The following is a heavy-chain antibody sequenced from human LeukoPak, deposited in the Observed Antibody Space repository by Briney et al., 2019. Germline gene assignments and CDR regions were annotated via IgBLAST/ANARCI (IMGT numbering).Heavy chain of an antibody. Sequence: ASVRVSCKASGYTFTSYGISGVRQAPGQGLEGMGWISAYNGNTNCAQKLQGRVTMTTDTSTSTAYMELRSLRSDDTAVYYCARDLARFFPGSFDYWGQGTLVTVSS. CDR2: ISAYNGNT. CDR3: ARDLARFFPGSFDY. CDR1: GYTFTSYG. D-gene: IGHD3-3*01. V-gene: IGHV1-18*01. J-gene: IGHJ4*02.